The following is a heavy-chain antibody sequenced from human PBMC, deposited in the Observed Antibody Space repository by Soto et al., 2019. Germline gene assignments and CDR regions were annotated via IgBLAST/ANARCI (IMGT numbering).Heavy chain of an antibody. CDR3: ASEALCGADCYFFEY. CDR2: INYSGSNI. CDR1: GFTFRNSE. J-gene: IGHJ4*02. D-gene: IGHD2-21*02. V-gene: IGHV3-48*03. Sequence: GGSLRLSCAGSGFTFRNSEMFWVRQAPGKGLEWVSKINYSGSNIYYSKSVKGRFTISRDNAKNSLYLQMNSLTDEDTAIYFCASEALCGADCYFFEYWGSGTLVTVSS.